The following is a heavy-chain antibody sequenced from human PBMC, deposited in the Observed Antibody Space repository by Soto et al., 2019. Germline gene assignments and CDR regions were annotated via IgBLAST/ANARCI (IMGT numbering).Heavy chain of an antibody. CDR1: GFTFSSYG. CDR2: IWHDGTRK. V-gene: IGHV3-33*01. J-gene: IGHJ4*02. Sequence: QVQLVESGGGVVQPGRSLRLSCAASGFTFSSYGMHWVRQAPGKGLEWVAVIWHDGTRKYYSDSVKGRFTISRDNSKNTLYLQRNSLRAEDTAVYYCARDGGYYASGSYYMDYWGQGTLVTVSS. CDR3: ARDGGYYASGSYYMDY. D-gene: IGHD3-10*01.